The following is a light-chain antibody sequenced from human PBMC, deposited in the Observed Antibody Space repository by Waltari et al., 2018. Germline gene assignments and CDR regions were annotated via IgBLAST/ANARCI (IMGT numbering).Light chain of an antibody. CDR3: QNHERLPAT. CDR2: AAS. Sequence: IVLTQSPGTLSLSPGERATLFCRASQSVSRYLAWYQQRPGQAPRLLIYAASTRATGIPDRFSGSGYGTDFTLTISRLEPEDFAVYYCQNHERLPATFGQGTKVEIK. V-gene: IGKV3-20*01. CDR1: QSVSRY. J-gene: IGKJ1*01.